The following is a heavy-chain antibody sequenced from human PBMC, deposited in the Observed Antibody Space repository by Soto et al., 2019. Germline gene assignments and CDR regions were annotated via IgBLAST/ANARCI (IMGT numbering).Heavy chain of an antibody. Sequence: GASVKVSCKASGYTSADFGSSWVRQAPGQGLEWMGWVSGNNGASNPAPKVQGRITMTLDTSTGVSYMALRSLRSDDTAIYYCVTDPRYSRVNGNWFDSWGQGTLVTVSS. V-gene: IGHV1-18*04. CDR2: VSGNNGAS. CDR3: VTDPRYSRVNGNWFDS. J-gene: IGHJ5*01. CDR1: GYTSADFG. D-gene: IGHD2-15*01.